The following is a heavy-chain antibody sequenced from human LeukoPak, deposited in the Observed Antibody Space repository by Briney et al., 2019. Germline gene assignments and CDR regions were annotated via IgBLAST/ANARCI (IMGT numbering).Heavy chain of an antibody. Sequence: SETLSLTCTVSGGSISSYYWSWIRQPPGKGLEWIGYIYYSGSTNYNPSLKSRVTISVDTSKNQFSLKLSSVTAADTAVYYCARALRSHDAFDIWGQETMVTVSS. CDR3: ARALRSHDAFDI. CDR2: IYYSGST. J-gene: IGHJ3*02. D-gene: IGHD4-17*01. CDR1: GGSISSYY. V-gene: IGHV4-59*01.